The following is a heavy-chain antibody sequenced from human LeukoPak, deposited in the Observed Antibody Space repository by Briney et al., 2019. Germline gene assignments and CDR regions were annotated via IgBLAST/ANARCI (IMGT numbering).Heavy chain of an antibody. Sequence: SETLSLTCTVSGGSISSYFWSWIRQPPGKGLEWIGYIHYTGSTNYNPSLKSRVTLSVDMSSNQFSLKLTSVAAADTAVYFCAGQYYGSGHLDYWGQGTLVIVSS. J-gene: IGHJ4*02. V-gene: IGHV4-59*01. D-gene: IGHD3-10*01. CDR3: AGQYYGSGHLDY. CDR2: IHYTGST. CDR1: GGSISSYF.